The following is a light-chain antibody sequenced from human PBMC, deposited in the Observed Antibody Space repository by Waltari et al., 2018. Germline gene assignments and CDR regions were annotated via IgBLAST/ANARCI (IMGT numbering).Light chain of an antibody. CDR1: KLGDKY. CDR3: QAWDSDPV. Sequence: SYEVTQPPSVSVSPGQTASIPCSGDKLGDKYVSWYQQKPGQSPLLVIYQDFQRPSGIPERFSGSNSGNTATLTISGTQAMDEADYFCQAWDSDPVFDGGTKLTVL. CDR2: QDF. V-gene: IGLV3-1*01. J-gene: IGLJ3*02.